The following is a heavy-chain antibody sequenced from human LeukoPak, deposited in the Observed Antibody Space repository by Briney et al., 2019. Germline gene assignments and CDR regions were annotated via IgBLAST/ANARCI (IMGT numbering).Heavy chain of an antibody. D-gene: IGHD3-22*01. V-gene: IGHV3-7*01. Sequence: PGGSLRLSCAASGFTFSSYWMSWVRQAPGKGLEWVANIKQDGSEKYYVDSVKGRFTISRDNAKNPLYLQMNSLRAEDTAVYYCARPFSYYDSSGYRHYWGQGTLVTVSS. CDR3: ARPFSYYDSSGYRHY. J-gene: IGHJ4*02. CDR2: IKQDGSEK. CDR1: GFTFSSYW.